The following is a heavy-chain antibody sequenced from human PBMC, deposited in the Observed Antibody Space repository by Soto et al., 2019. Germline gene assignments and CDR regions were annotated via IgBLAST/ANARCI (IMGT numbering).Heavy chain of an antibody. CDR2: IIPIFGTA. J-gene: IGHJ6*02. CDR3: ARDLYAGSTSFYYYGMDV. D-gene: IGHD2-2*01. CDR1: GGTFSSYA. V-gene: IGHV1-69*01. Sequence: QVQLVQSGAEVKKPGSSVKVSCKASGGTFSSYAISWVRQAPGQGLEWMGGIIPIFGTANYALKFQGRVTITADESTSTAYMELSSLRSEDTAVYYCARDLYAGSTSFYYYGMDVWGQGTTVTVSS.